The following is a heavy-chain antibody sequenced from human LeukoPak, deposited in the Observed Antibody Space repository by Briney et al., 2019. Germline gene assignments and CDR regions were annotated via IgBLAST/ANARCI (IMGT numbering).Heavy chain of an antibody. CDR3: ARDRGSDFDY. V-gene: IGHV3-66*01. CDR1: GFTVSSNY. CDR2: IYSGGST. J-gene: IGHJ4*02. Sequence: PGGSLRLSCAASGFTVSSNYMSWVRQAPGKGLEWVSVIYSGGSTYYADSVKGGFTISRDNSKNTLYLQMNGLRAEGTAVYYCARDRGSDFDYWGQGTLVTVSS.